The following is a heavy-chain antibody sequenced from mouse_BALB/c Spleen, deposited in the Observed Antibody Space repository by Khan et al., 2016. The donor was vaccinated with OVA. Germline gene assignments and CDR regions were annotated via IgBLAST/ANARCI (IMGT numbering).Heavy chain of an antibody. CDR2: LSNRGTTT. D-gene: IGHD2-3*01. CDR1: GFTFSDYY. J-gene: IGHJ3*01. V-gene: IGHV5-12*02. CDR3: AREGDDGGLAY. Sequence: EVELVESGGGLVQPGGSLKLSCATSGFTFSDYYMYWVRQTPEKRLEWVAYLSNRGTTTYYPDTVRGRFTISRDNAKNTLYLQMSRLESEDPAMYYCAREGDDGGLAYWGQGTLVTVSA.